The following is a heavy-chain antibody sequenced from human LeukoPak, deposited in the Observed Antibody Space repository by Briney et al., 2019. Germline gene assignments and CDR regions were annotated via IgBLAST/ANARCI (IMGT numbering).Heavy chain of an antibody. CDR1: GFTFSSYG. Sequence: PGGSLRLSCAASGFTFSSYGMHWVRQAPGKGLEWVAVISYDGSNKYYADSVKGRFTISRDNSKNTLYLQMNSLRAEDTAVYYCAKIGGAGTEDFDYWGQGTLVTVSS. V-gene: IGHV3-30*18. D-gene: IGHD6-19*01. J-gene: IGHJ4*02. CDR2: ISYDGSNK. CDR3: AKIGGAGTEDFDY.